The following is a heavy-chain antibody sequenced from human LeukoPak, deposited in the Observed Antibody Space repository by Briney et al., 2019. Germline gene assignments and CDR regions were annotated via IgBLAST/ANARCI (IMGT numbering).Heavy chain of an antibody. CDR2: IRHDGSYQ. CDR1: GFTCSSYG. Sequence: GGSLRLSCAAFGFTCSSYGMHWVRQTPGRGLEGVAFIRHDGSYQQYADSVKGRFTVSRDNSKDMVYLQMNSLRTEDTAVYYCAKNRDSSDYPRDFDFWGQGTLVTVSS. D-gene: IGHD3-22*01. V-gene: IGHV3-30*02. J-gene: IGHJ4*02. CDR3: AKNRDSSDYPRDFDF.